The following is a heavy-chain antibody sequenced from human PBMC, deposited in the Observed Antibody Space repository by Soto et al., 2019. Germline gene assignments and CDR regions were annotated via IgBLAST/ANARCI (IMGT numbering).Heavy chain of an antibody. CDR3: ARDSSWYYYYGMDV. Sequence: ASVKVSCKASGYTFTGYYMHWVRQAPGQGLEWMGLINPNSGGTNYAQKFQGRVTMTRDTSISTAYMELSRLRSDDTAVYYCARDSSWYYYYGMDVWGQGTTVTVSS. V-gene: IGHV1-2*02. D-gene: IGHD6-13*01. J-gene: IGHJ6*02. CDR2: INPNSGGT. CDR1: GYTFTGYY.